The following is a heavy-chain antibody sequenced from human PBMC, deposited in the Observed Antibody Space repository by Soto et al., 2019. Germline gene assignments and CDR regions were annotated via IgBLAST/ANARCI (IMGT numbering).Heavy chain of an antibody. CDR3: ARTYYDFWSAPPAFDI. J-gene: IGHJ3*02. D-gene: IGHD3-3*01. CDR1: GYTFTSYG. CDR2: ISAYNGNT. V-gene: IGHV1-18*01. Sequence: QVQLVQSGAEVKKPGASVKVSCKASGYTFTSYGISWVRQAPGQGLEWMGWISAYNGNTNYAQKLQGRVTMTTDTXTXXAYMELRSLRSDDTAMYYCARTYYDFWSAPPAFDIWGQGTMVTVSS.